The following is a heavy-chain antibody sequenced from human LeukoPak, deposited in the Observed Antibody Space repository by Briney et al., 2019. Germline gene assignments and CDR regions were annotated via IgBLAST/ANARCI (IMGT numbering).Heavy chain of an antibody. J-gene: IGHJ4*02. CDR3: ARDSYGSRGFDY. Sequence: GGSLRLSCAASGFTFSSYGMHWVREAPDRGLEWVAVIWYDGSNKYYADSVKGRFTISRDNSKNTLYPQMNSLRAEDTAVYYCARDSYGSRGFDYWGQGTLVTVSS. V-gene: IGHV3-33*01. D-gene: IGHD3-10*01. CDR2: IWYDGSNK. CDR1: GFTFSSYG.